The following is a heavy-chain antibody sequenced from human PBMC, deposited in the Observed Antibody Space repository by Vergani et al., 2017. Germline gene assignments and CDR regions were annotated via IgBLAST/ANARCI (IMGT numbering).Heavy chain of an antibody. CDR3: ARELAAYKYYDSGSYGDY. CDR1: GFTFSSYA. Sequence: QVQLVESGGGVVQPGRSLRLSCAASGFTFSSYAMHWVRQAPGKGLEWVAVISYDGSNKYYADSEKGRFTISRDNSKNTLYLQMNSLRAEDTAVYYCARELAAYKYYDSGSYGDYWGQGTLVTVSS. D-gene: IGHD3-10*01. V-gene: IGHV3-30-3*01. J-gene: IGHJ4*02. CDR2: ISYDGSNK.